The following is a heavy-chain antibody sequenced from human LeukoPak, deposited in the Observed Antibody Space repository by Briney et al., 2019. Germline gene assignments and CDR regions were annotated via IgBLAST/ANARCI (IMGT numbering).Heavy chain of an antibody. CDR2: ISAYNGNT. Sequence: ASVKVSCKASGYTFTSYGISWVRQAPGQGLEWMGWISAYNGNTNYAQKLQGRVTMTTDTSTSTAYMELRSLRSDDTAVYYCARPYYYDSSGYYSLLGYWGQGTLVTVSS. CDR3: ARPYYYDSSGYYSLLGY. V-gene: IGHV1-18*01. J-gene: IGHJ4*02. CDR1: GYTFTSYG. D-gene: IGHD3-22*01.